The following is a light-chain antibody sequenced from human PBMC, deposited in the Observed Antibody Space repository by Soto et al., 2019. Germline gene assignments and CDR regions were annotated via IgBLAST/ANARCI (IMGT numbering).Light chain of an antibody. V-gene: IGKV1-5*01. CDR3: QQYDSYSLT. CDR2: DAS. CDR1: QGSGSS. Sequence: IQPVLSSSTKTAPVGHSVTISCRAKQGSGSSLAWYQQKPGKAPNLLISDASSLERGVPSRFSGSGSGTEFTLTIRSLQPDDFATYYCQQYDSYSLTFGQGTKVDIK. J-gene: IGKJ1*01.